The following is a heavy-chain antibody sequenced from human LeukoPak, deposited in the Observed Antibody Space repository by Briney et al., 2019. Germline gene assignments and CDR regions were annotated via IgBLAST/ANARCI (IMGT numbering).Heavy chain of an antibody. V-gene: IGHV4-34*01. CDR1: GFTVSSSY. CDR3: ARSDSGYDSRNYYYYYYMDV. CDR2: INHSGST. Sequence: GSLRLSCAASGFTVSSSYMSWIRQPPGKGLEFIGEINHSGSTNYNPSLKSRVTVSVDTSKNQFSLKLSSVTAADTAIYYCARSDSGYDSRNYYYYYYMDVWGKGTTVTVSS. D-gene: IGHD5-12*01. J-gene: IGHJ6*03.